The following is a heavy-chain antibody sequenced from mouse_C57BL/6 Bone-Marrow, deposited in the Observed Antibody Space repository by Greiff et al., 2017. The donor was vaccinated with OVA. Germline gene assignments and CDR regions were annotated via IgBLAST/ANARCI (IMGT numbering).Heavy chain of an antibody. CDR2: ISYDGSN. Sequence: ESGPGLVKPSQSLSLTCSVTGYSITSGYYWNWIRQFPGNKLEWMGYISYDGSNNYNPSLKNRISITRDTSKNQFFLKLNSVTTEDTATYYCARSANWVDYWGQGTTLTVSS. CDR1: GYSITSGYY. J-gene: IGHJ2*01. D-gene: IGHD4-1*01. V-gene: IGHV3-6*01. CDR3: ARSANWVDY.